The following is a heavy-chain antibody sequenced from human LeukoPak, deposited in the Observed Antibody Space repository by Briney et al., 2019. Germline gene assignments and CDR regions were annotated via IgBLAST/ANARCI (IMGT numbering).Heavy chain of an antibody. CDR2: ISSSGSTI. J-gene: IGHJ4*02. V-gene: IGHV3-48*03. Sequence: PGGSLRLSCAASGFTFSSYEMNWVRQAPGKGLEWVSYISSSGSTIYYADSVKGRFTISRGNSKNTLYLQMNSLRVEDTAVYYCAKELLPGSSWYEDSWGQGTLVTVSS. D-gene: IGHD6-13*01. CDR1: GFTFSSYE. CDR3: AKELLPGSSWYEDS.